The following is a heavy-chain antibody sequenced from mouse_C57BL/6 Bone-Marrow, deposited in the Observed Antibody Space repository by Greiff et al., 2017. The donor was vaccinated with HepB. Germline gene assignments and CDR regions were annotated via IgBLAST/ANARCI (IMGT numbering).Heavy chain of an antibody. D-gene: IGHD1-1*01. CDR2: ISSGGSYT. V-gene: IGHV5-6*01. J-gene: IGHJ2*01. Sequence: EVKVVESGGDLVKPGGSLKLSCAASGFTFSSYGMSWVRQTPDKRLEWVATISSGGSYTYYPDSVKGRFTISRDNAKNTLYLQMSSLKSEDTAMYYCARDTVLRLVSDYWGQGTTLTVSS. CDR3: ARDTVLRLVSDY. CDR1: GFTFSSYG.